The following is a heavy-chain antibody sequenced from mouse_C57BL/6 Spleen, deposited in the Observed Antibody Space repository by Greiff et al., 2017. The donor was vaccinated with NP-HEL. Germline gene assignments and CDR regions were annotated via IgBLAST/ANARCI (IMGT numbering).Heavy chain of an antibody. CDR3: ARGGDYYGGAMDY. D-gene: IGHD1-1*01. J-gene: IGHJ4*01. CDR1: GFTFSDYY. CDR2: INYDGSST. Sequence: EVMLVESEGGLVQPGSSMKLSCTASGFTFSDYYMAWVRQVPEKGLEWVANINYDGSSTYYLDSLKSRFIISRDNAKNILYLQMSSLKSEDTATYYCARGGDYYGGAMDYWGQGTSVTVSS. V-gene: IGHV5-16*01.